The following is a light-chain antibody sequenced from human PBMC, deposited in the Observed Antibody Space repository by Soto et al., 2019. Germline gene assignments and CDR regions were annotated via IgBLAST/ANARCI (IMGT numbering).Light chain of an antibody. Sequence: DLQMTQSPFTLYASFGARNNITCRASQSISSWLAWYQQKPGKAPKLLIYDASTLESGVPSRFSGSGSGTEFTLTISRLQPDDFATYYCQQYNSYSMTFGQGTKVDIK. CDR1: QSISSW. CDR3: QQYNSYSMT. J-gene: IGKJ1*01. V-gene: IGKV1-5*01. CDR2: DAS.